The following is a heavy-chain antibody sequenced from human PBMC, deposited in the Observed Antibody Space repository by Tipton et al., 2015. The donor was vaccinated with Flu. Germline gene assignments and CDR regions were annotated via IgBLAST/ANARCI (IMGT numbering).Heavy chain of an antibody. CDR1: GFTFSSYT. J-gene: IGHJ4*02. V-gene: IGHV3-48*02. CDR2: ISTSSDVT. Sequence: SLRLSCAASGFTFSSYTMNWVRQAPGKGLEWISYISTSSDVTYYADSVQGRFAILRDNAKESLHLQMNSLRDDDTAVYYCARDRLDSRDLDYWGQGTQVTVSS. CDR3: ARDRLDSRDLDY. D-gene: IGHD3-22*01.